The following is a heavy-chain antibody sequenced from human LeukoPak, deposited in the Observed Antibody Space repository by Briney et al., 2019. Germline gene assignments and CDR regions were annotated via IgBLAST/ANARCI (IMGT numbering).Heavy chain of an antibody. V-gene: IGHV4-34*01. CDR2: INHSGST. CDR1: GGSFSGYY. Sequence: SETLSLTCAVYGGSFSGYYRSWIRQPPGKGLEWIGEINHSGSTNYNPSLKSRVTISVDTSKNQFSLKLSSVTAADTAVYYCARVSFSDYVPWGQGTLVTVSS. J-gene: IGHJ5*02. D-gene: IGHD4-17*01. CDR3: ARVSFSDYVP.